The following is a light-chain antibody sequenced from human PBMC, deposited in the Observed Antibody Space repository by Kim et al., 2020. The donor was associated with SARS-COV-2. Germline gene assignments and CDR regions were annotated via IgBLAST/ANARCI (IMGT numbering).Light chain of an antibody. V-gene: IGKV1-17*01. CDR3: VQQSGHPRT. CDR1: QAIRND. J-gene: IGKJ1*01. Sequence: DIQMTQSPSSLSASVGDRVTITCRASQAIRNDLGWYQQKPGKAPKCVIYGAAILQSGVPSRFSGSGSGTEFTLTISSLQPEDFATYFCVQQSGHPRTFGEGTKVGIK. CDR2: GAA.